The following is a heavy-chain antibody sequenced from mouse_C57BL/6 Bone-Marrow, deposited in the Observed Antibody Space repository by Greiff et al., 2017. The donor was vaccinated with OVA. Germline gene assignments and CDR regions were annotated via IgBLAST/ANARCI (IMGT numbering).Heavy chain of an antibody. CDR2: IYPGSGNT. CDR3: AREVGDYVLWFAY. J-gene: IGHJ3*01. Sequence: VQLQESGPELVKPGASVKISCKASGYSFTSYYINWVKQRPGQGLEWIGWIYPGSGNTKYTEKFKGKATLTADTSSSTAYMQLSSLSSEDSAVYYCAREVGDYVLWFAYWGQGTLVTVSA. D-gene: IGHD2-13*01. V-gene: IGHV1-66*01. CDR1: GYSFTSYY.